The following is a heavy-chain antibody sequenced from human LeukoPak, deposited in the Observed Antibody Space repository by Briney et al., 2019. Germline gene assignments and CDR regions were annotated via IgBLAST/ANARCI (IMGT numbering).Heavy chain of an antibody. CDR2: IGTTGDT. CDR3: ARGSGHGGLDV. D-gene: IGHD3-16*01. CDR1: GFTFSRYD. J-gene: IGHJ6*02. V-gene: IGHV3-13*04. Sequence: GGSLRLSCAAYGFTFSRYDMHWVRQATGKGLEWVSAIGTTGDTHYPGSVKGRLTISRENAKNSVYLQMSNLRAGDTAVYYCARGSGHGGLDVWGQGTTVTVSS.